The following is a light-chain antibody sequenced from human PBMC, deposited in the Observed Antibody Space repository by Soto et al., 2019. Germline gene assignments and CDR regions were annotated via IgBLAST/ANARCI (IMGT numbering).Light chain of an antibody. V-gene: IGKV3-15*01. CDR1: QSVSSSY. CDR3: QQYNTWPPIT. J-gene: IGKJ5*01. Sequence: IVLTKSPGILSLSPGERATLSCRSSQSVSSSYLAWYQQKPGQAPRLLIYGASTRATGIPARFSGSGSGTEFTLTISSLQSEDFAVYYCQQYNTWPPITFGQGTRLEIK. CDR2: GAS.